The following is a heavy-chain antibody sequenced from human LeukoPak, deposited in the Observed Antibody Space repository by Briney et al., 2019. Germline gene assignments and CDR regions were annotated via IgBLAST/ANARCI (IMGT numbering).Heavy chain of an antibody. CDR2: IYSGGST. D-gene: IGHD3-16*02. Sequence: GGSLRLSCAASGFTVSSNYMSWVRQAPGKGLEWVSVIYSGGSTYYADSMKGRFTISRDNSKNTLYLQMNSLRAEDTAVYYCARAGRYPGVLYWGQGTLVTVSS. CDR3: ARAGRYPGVLY. V-gene: IGHV3-53*01. J-gene: IGHJ4*02. CDR1: GFTVSSNY.